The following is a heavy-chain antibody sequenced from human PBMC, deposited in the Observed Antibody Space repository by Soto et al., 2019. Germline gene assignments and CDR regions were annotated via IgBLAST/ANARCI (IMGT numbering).Heavy chain of an antibody. J-gene: IGHJ4*02. D-gene: IGHD3-16*01. CDR2: ISGSGGSS. CDR3: AKAADYDYIWGSLNFDY. V-gene: IGHV3-23*01. CDR1: GFTFSSYA. Sequence: GGSLRLSCAASGFTFSSYAMSWVRQAPGKGLEWVSAISGSGGSSYYADSVKGRFTISRDNSKNTLYLQMNSLRAEDTAVYYCAKAADYDYIWGSLNFDYWGQGTLVTVSS.